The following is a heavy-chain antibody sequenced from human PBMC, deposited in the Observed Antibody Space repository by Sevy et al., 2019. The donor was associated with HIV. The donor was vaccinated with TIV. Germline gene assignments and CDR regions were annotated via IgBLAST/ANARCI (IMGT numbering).Heavy chain of an antibody. CDR2: IYHSGST. Sequence: SETLSLTCAVSGGSISSGGYSWSWIRQPPGKGLEWIGYIYHSGSTYYNPSLKSRVTISVDRSKNQFSLKLSSVTAADTAVYYYARDRGTAAEGAFDIWGQGTMVTVSS. J-gene: IGHJ3*02. V-gene: IGHV4-30-2*01. CDR3: ARDRGTAAEGAFDI. D-gene: IGHD1-1*01. CDR1: GGSISSGGYS.